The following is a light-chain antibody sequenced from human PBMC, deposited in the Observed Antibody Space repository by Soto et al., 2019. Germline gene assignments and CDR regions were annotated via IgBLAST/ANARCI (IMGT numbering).Light chain of an antibody. CDR3: QQLNSYPIT. CDR1: QRISAY. CDR2: AAS. V-gene: IGKV1-9*01. J-gene: IGKJ5*01. Sequence: DIQMTQSPSSLSAYVGDRVTITCRASQRISAYLNWYQHKPGKAPKLLIYAASTLQSGVPSRFSGSGSGTEFTLTISSLQPEDFATYYCQQLNSYPITFGQGTRLEIK.